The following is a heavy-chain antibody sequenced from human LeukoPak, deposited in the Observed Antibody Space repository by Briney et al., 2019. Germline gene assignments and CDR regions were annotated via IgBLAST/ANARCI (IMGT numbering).Heavy chain of an antibody. V-gene: IGHV4-61*01. D-gene: IGHD6-19*01. J-gene: IGHJ4*02. Sequence: SSETLSLTCTASGGSVSSSNYYWSWIRQPPGKGLEWVGFFSYNVHSDYNPSLKSRVTISVDTSKNQFSLRLTSVTAADTAIYYCARVSVAGTGPDYWGQGTLVTVSS. CDR2: FSYNVHS. CDR1: GGSVSSSNYY. CDR3: ARVSVAGTGPDY.